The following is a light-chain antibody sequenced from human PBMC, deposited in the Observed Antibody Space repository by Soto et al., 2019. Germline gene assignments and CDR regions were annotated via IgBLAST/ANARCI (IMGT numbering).Light chain of an antibody. CDR2: EVN. V-gene: IGLV2-8*01. J-gene: IGLJ1*01. CDR3: SSYAGSSNV. Sequence: QSVLTQPPSASGSPGQSVAISCTGTSSDVGGYNYVSWYQQHPGKAPKLMIYEVNKRPSGVPDRFSGSKSGNTASQTVSGLQAEDEAEYYCSSYAGSSNVFGTGTKLTVL. CDR1: SSDVGGYNY.